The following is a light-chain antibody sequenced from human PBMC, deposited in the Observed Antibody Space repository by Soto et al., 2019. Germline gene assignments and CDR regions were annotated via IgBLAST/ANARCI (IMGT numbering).Light chain of an antibody. CDR3: TSNTTSSTRV. J-gene: IGLJ1*01. Sequence: QSALTQPASVSGSPGQSITISCTGTSSDVGSYNLVSWYQQHPGKAPKLMIYEVNDRPSGVSNRFSGSKSGNTASLTISGLQAEDEADYYCTSNTTSSTRVFGTGTKLTVL. CDR2: EVN. V-gene: IGLV2-14*02. CDR1: SSDVGSYNL.